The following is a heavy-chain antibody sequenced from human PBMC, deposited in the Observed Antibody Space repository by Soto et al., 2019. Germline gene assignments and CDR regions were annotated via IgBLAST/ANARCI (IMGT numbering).Heavy chain of an antibody. J-gene: IGHJ4*02. CDR3: ARDRALVESGGVFDY. CDR1: GFTFSSYG. D-gene: IGHD6-6*01. Sequence: QVQLVESGGGVVQPGRSLRLSCAASGFTFSSYGMHWVRQAPGKGLEWVAVISYDGSNKYYADSVKGRFTISRDNSKNTLYLQMNSLRAEDTAVYYCARDRALVESGGVFDYWGQGTLVTVSS. CDR2: ISYDGSNK. V-gene: IGHV3-30*03.